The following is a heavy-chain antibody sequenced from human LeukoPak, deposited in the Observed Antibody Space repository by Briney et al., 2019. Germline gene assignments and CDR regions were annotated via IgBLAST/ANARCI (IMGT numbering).Heavy chain of an antibody. J-gene: IGHJ3*02. CDR3: VKDVLFAVGDTFDI. Sequence: GGSLRLSCAASGFTFSRHGMHWVRQAPGKGLEWVAFIQYDGTEKLYADSVKGRFAISRDNSKNTLYLQMNSLRVEDTAVYYCVKDVLFAVGDTFDIWGQGTKVTVS. CDR1: GFTFSRHG. V-gene: IGHV3-30*02. D-gene: IGHD3-10*02. CDR2: IQYDGTEK.